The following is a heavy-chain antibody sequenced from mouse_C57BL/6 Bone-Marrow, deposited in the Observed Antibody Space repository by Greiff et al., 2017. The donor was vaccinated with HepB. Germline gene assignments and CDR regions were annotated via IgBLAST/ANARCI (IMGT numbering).Heavy chain of an antibody. CDR3: ARHKRGHPYWYFDV. V-gene: IGHV5-12*01. CDR1: GFTFSDYY. Sequence: EVQGVESGGGLVQPGGSLKLSCAASGFTFSDYYMYWVRQTPEKRLEWVAYISNGGGSTYYPDTVKGRFTISRDNAKNTLYLQMSRLKSEDTAMYYCARHKRGHPYWYFDVWGTGTTVTVSS. J-gene: IGHJ1*03. CDR2: ISNGGGST.